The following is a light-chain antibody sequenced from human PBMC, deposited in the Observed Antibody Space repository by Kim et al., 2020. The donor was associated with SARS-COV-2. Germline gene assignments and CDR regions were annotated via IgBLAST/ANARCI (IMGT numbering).Light chain of an antibody. Sequence: GQSITISCTGTSSDIGNYNFVSWSQQHPGKAPKLLIYDVSKRPSGVSDRFSRSKSGNTASLTISGLQAEDEADYYCSSHIGSSTWVFGGGTKLTVL. CDR3: SSHIGSSTWV. J-gene: IGLJ3*02. CDR2: DVS. V-gene: IGLV2-14*04. CDR1: SSDIGNYNF.